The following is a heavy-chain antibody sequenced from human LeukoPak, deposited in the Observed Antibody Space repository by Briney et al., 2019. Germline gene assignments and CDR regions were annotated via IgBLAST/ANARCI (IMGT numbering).Heavy chain of an antibody. V-gene: IGHV3-23*01. CDR1: GFTFSSYA. Sequence: GGSLRLSCAAPGFTFSSYAMSWVRQAPGKGLEWVSAISGSGGSTYYADSVKGRFTISRDNSKNTLYLQMNSLRAEDTAVYYCAKFLPTHIVVANYYFDYWGQGTLVTVSS. CDR3: AKFLPTHIVVANYYFDY. D-gene: IGHD2-21*01. CDR2: ISGSGGST. J-gene: IGHJ4*02.